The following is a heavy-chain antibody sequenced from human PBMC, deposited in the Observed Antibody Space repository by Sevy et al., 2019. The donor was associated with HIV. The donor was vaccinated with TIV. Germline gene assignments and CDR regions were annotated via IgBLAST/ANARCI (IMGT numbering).Heavy chain of an antibody. Sequence: GGSLRLSCAASGFTFAKYSMSWVRQAPGKGLEWVSTFSFGCGRINYAGSVKGRFTISRDDSKNTLFLQMNSLRAEDTATYFCAREGCTQPHDYWGQRTLVTVSS. CDR2: FSFGCGRI. CDR1: GFTFAKYS. V-gene: IGHV3-23*01. CDR3: AREGCTQPHDY. J-gene: IGHJ4*02. D-gene: IGHD2-8*01.